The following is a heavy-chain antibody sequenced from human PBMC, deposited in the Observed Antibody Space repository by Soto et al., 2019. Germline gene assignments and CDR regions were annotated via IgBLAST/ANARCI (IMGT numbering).Heavy chain of an antibody. CDR1: GVTFSSYA. Sequence: GGSLRLSCAASGVTFSSYAMSWVRQAPGKGLEWVSAISGSGGSTYYADSVKGRFTISRDNSKHTLYLQMNSLRAEDTAVYYCAKVQGPLWFGEPNWFDPWGQGTLVTVSS. D-gene: IGHD3-10*01. CDR3: AKVQGPLWFGEPNWFDP. V-gene: IGHV3-23*01. J-gene: IGHJ5*02. CDR2: ISGSGGST.